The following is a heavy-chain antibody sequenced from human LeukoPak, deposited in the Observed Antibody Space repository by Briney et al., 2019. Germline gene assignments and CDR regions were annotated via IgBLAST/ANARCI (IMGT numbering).Heavy chain of an antibody. CDR2: IYYSGST. V-gene: IGHV4-39*07. Sequence: SGTLSLTCTVSGGSISSSSYYWGWIRQPPGKGLEWIGSIYYSGSTYYNPSLKSRVTISVDTSKNQFSLKLSSVTAADTAVYYCARDTWDFWSGYYTRKTIDYWGQGTLVTVSS. CDR1: GGSISSSSYY. CDR3: ARDTWDFWSGYYTRKTIDY. D-gene: IGHD3-3*01. J-gene: IGHJ4*02.